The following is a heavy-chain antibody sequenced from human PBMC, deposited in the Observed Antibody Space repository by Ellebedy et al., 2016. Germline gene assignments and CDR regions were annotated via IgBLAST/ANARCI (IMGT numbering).Heavy chain of an antibody. CDR3: ARDSYYYDSNHDY. V-gene: IGHV3-20*01. D-gene: IGHD3-22*01. CDR1: GFTFDDYG. Sequence: GGSLRLXXAASGFTFDDYGMSWVRQAPGKGLEWVSGINWNGGSTGYADSVKGRFTISRDNAKNSLYLQMNSLRAEDTALYHCARDSYYYDSNHDYWGQGTLVTVSS. CDR2: INWNGGST. J-gene: IGHJ4*02.